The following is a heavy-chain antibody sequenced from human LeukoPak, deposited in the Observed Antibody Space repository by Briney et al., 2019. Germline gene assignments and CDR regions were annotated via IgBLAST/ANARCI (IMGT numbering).Heavy chain of an antibody. CDR2: IYYSGST. Sequence: SETLSLTCTVSGGSISSGGYYWSWIRQHPGKGLEWIGYIYYSGSTYYNPSLKSRVTISVDTSKNQFSLKLSSVTAADTAVYYCARERPVPAAMKAVEGGQWLVRTVFDYWGQGTLVTVSS. J-gene: IGHJ4*02. V-gene: IGHV4-31*03. CDR3: ARERPVPAAMKAVEGGQWLVRTVFDY. D-gene: IGHD2-2*01. CDR1: GGSISSGGYY.